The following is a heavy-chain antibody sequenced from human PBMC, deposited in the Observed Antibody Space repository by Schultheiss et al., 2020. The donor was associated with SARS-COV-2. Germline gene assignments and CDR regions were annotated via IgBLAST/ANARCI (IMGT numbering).Heavy chain of an antibody. CDR3: AITNTMVRGVEIDL. Sequence: ASVKVSCKASGYTFTSYAMHWVRQAPGQRLEWMGWINPNSGGTNYAQKFQGWVTMTTDTSTSTAYMELRSLRSDDTAVYYCAITNTMVRGVEIDLWGRGTLVTVSS. CDR1: GYTFTSYA. V-gene: IGHV1-2*04. J-gene: IGHJ2*01. D-gene: IGHD3-10*01. CDR2: INPNSGGT.